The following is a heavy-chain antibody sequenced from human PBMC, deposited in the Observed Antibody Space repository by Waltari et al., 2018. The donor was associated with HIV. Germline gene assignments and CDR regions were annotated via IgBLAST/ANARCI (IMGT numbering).Heavy chain of an antibody. CDR1: GFTFSSYS. D-gene: IGHD6-19*01. CDR3: ARDAVAAVDY. V-gene: IGHV3-21*01. Sequence: EVQLVESGGGLVKPGGSLRLSCAASGFTFSSYSMNWVRQAPGKGLEGVSSISTSRDYIYYADSVKGRFTISRDNAKNSLYLQMNSLRAEDTAVYYCARDAVAAVDYWGQGTLVTVSS. J-gene: IGHJ4*02. CDR2: ISTSRDYI.